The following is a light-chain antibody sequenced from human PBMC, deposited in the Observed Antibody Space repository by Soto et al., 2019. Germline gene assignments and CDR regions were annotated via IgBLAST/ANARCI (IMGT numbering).Light chain of an antibody. CDR2: DAS. V-gene: IGKV1-33*01. CDR1: QDISNC. J-gene: IGKJ3*01. Sequence: DNQMTQSPSSLSASVGDRVTITCQASQDISNCSNWFQQKPGKAPKLLIYDASNLETGAPSRFIGSGSGTDFTLTISSLQPDDIATYYCQQYDNLPFTFGPGTKVNIK. CDR3: QQYDNLPFT.